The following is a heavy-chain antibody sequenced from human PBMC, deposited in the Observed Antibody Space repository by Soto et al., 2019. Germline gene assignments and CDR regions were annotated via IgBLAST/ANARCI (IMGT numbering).Heavy chain of an antibody. J-gene: IGHJ6*02. D-gene: IGHD1-7*01. CDR2: IYPGDSDT. V-gene: IGHV5-51*01. CDR3: ARHELGGARHLALVNYGMDV. Sequence: GESLKISCKGSGYSFTSYWIGWVRQMPGKGLEWMGIIYPGDSDTRYSPSFQGQVTISADKSISTAYLQWSSLKASDTAMYYCARHELGGARHLALVNYGMDVWGQGTTVTVSS. CDR1: GYSFTSYW.